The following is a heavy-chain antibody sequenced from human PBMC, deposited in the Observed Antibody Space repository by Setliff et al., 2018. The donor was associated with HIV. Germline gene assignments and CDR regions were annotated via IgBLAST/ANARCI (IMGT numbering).Heavy chain of an antibody. CDR3: ARRNYGQYYMDV. V-gene: IGHV4-39*01. CDR1: GGSISTSSNY. Sequence: PETLSLTCTVSGGSISTSSNYWGWIRQPPGKGLEWIGSIYYSGSTYYNPSLKIRVTISVDTSKNQFSVKLSSVTAVDTAVYYCARRNYGQYYMDVWGKGTAVTVSS. D-gene: IGHD4-4*01. CDR2: IYYSGST. J-gene: IGHJ6*03.